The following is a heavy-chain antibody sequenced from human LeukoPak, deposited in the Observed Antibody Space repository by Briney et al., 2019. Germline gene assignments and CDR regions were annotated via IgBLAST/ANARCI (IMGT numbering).Heavy chain of an antibody. CDR2: IYTSGST. CDR3: ARVYLFEWELPSPFDY. D-gene: IGHD1-26*01. CDR1: GGSISSYY. Sequence: PSETLSLTCTVSGGSISSYYWSWIRQPAGKGLEWIGRIYTSGSTNYNPSLKSRVTMSVDTSKNQFSLKLSSVTAADTAVYYCARVYLFEWELPSPFDYWGQGTLVTVSS. J-gene: IGHJ4*02. V-gene: IGHV4-4*07.